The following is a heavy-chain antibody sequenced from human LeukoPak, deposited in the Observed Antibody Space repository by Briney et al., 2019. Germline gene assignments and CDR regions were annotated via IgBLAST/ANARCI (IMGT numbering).Heavy chain of an antibody. V-gene: IGHV3-30-3*01. CDR3: AKAPYGDYRTDFDY. D-gene: IGHD4-17*01. Sequence: PGRSLRLSCAASGFTFSSYAMHWVRQAPGKGLEWVAVISYDGSNKYYADSVKGRFTISRDNSKNTLYLQMNSLRAEDTAVYYCAKAPYGDYRTDFDYWGQGTLVTVSS. J-gene: IGHJ4*02. CDR2: ISYDGSNK. CDR1: GFTFSSYA.